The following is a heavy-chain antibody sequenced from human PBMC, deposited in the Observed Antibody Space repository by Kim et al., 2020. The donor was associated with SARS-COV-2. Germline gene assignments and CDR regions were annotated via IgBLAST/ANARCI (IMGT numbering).Heavy chain of an antibody. Sequence: ASVKVSCKASGYTFTSYYMHWVRQAPGQGLEWMGIINPSGGSTSYAQKFQGRVTMTRDTSTSTVYMELSSLRSEDTAVYYCARDGHYYDSSGYKLSGFDPWGQGTLVTVSS. V-gene: IGHV1-46*01. CDR2: INPSGGST. J-gene: IGHJ5*02. CDR1: GYTFTSYY. CDR3: ARDGHYYDSSGYKLSGFDP. D-gene: IGHD3-22*01.